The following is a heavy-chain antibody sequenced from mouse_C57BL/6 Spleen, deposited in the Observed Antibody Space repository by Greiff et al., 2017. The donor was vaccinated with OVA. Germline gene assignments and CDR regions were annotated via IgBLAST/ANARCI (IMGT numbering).Heavy chain of an antibody. CDR1: GYTFTDYE. J-gene: IGHJ2*01. D-gene: IGHD4-1*01. CDR2: IDPETGGT. Sequence: VQLQQSGAELVRPGASVTLSCKASGYTFTDYEMHWVKQTPVHGLEWIGAIDPETGGTAYNQKFKGKAILTADKSSSTAYMELRSLTSEDSAVYYCTRGTGKGDYWGQGTTLTVSS. CDR3: TRGTGKGDY. V-gene: IGHV1-15*01.